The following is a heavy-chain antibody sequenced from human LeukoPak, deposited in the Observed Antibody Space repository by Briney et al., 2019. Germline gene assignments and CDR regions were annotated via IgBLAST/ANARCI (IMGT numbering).Heavy chain of an antibody. J-gene: IGHJ6*02. CDR1: GGSISSYY. V-gene: IGHV4-59*01. Sequence: SETLSLTCTVSGGSISSYYWSWIRQPPGKGLEWIGYIYYSGSTNYNPSLKSRVTISVDTSKNQFSLKLSSVTAADTAVYYCARGPPVLRYFDWLSGWPNNNYGMDVWGQGTTVTVSS. CDR3: ARGPPVLRYFDWLSGWPNNNYGMDV. D-gene: IGHD3-9*01. CDR2: IYYSGST.